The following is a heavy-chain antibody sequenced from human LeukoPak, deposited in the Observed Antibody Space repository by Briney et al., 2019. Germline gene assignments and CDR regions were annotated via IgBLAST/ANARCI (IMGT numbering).Heavy chain of an antibody. V-gene: IGHV1-69*04. D-gene: IGHD3-22*01. CDR3: ARVLNDSSGYNYPY. J-gene: IGHJ4*02. CDR1: GGTFSSYA. CDR2: IIPILGIA. Sequence: GASVKVSCKASGGTFSSYAISWVRQAPGQGLEWMGRIIPILGIANYAQKFQGRVTITADKSTSTAYMELSSLRSEDTAVYYCARVLNDSSGYNYPYWGQGTLVTVSS.